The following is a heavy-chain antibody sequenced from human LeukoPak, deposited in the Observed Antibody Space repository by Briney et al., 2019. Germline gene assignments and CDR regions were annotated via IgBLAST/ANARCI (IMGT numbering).Heavy chain of an antibody. J-gene: IGHJ4*02. V-gene: IGHV1-2*02. CDR3: ARDLWEGSNSWIPY. CDR1: GYTFTGDY. CDR2: INPNSGGR. D-gene: IGHD6-13*01. Sequence: ASVKVSCKASGYTFTGDYMHWVRQAPGQGLEWMGWINPNSGGRKYAQKFRGRVTMTRDTSISTAYMELTSLRSDDTAVYYCARDLWEGSNSWIPYWGQGTLVTVSS.